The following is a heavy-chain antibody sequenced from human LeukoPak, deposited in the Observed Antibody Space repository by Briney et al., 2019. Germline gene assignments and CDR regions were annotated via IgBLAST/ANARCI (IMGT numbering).Heavy chain of an antibody. J-gene: IGHJ4*02. CDR1: GYIFSDFG. D-gene: IGHD4-23*01. V-gene: IGHV7-4-1*02. CDR2: INTDTSNP. Sequence: ASVKVSCKTSGYIFSDFGMNWVRQAPGQGLEWMGWINTDTSNPTYAQGFTGRFVFSLDTSVSTAYLQISSLQAEDTAVYYCARLGSLGGKSVFDYWGQGTLVTVSS. CDR3: ARLGSLGGKSVFDY.